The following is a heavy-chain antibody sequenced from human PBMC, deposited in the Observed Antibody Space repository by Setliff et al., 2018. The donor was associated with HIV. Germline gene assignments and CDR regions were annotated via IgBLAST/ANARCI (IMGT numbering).Heavy chain of an antibody. CDR3: ARDKTSRYYYTGSAYSDYFDF. CDR1: GYSLTKYA. V-gene: IGHV1-3*01. Sequence: ASVKVSCKASGYSLTKYALHWARQAPGQRLEWMGWINANKGNTKYSQKFQGRVTITWDTSASAAYMELSSLRSEDTAVYYCARDKTSRYYYTGSAYSDYFDFWGQGTLVTVSS. J-gene: IGHJ4*02. D-gene: IGHD3-10*01. CDR2: INANKGNT.